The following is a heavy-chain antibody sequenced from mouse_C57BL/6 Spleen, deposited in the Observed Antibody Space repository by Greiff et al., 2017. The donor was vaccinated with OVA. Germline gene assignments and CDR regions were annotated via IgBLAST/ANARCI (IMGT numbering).Heavy chain of an antibody. D-gene: IGHD3-2*02. CDR1: GYTFTSYW. CDR2: IDPSDSET. J-gene: IGHJ4*01. CDR3: ARSGDSSGYAMDY. Sequence: VQLQQPGAELVRPGSSVKLSCKASGYTFTSYWMHWVKQRPIQGLEWIGNIDPSDSETHYNQKFKDKATLTVDKSSSTAYMQLSSLTSEDSAVYYCARSGDSSGYAMDYWGQGTSVTVSS. V-gene: IGHV1-52*01.